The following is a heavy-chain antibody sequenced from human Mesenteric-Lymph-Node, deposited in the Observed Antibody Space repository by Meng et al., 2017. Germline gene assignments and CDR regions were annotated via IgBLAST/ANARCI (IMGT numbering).Heavy chain of an antibody. D-gene: IGHD4-17*01. Sequence: GESLKISCAASEITFSSYAMSWVRQAPGKGLEWASSISGSGHSTYYADSVKGRFTISRDNSKFTLYLQMNSLRAEDTAVYYCAKAPTVTTTPTFDCWGQGTLVTVSS. CDR1: EITFSSYA. J-gene: IGHJ4*02. CDR3: AKAPTVTTTPTFDC. V-gene: IGHV3-23*01. CDR2: ISGSGHST.